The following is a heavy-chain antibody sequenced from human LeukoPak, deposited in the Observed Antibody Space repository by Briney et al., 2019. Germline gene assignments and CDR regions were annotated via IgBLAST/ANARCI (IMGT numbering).Heavy chain of an antibody. D-gene: IGHD2-21*01. CDR1: GGSLGRSNTY. CDR3: ARHRGGGGYHYMDV. CDR2: ILHSGYP. V-gene: IGHV4-39*01. Sequence: SETLSLTCTVSGGSLGRSNTYWGWIRQTPGKGLEWLGTILHSGYPYNNPSLKSRVTMSVDSSKNQFSLSLSSVTAADTAVYFCARHRGGGGYHYMDVWGKGTTVIVSS. J-gene: IGHJ6*03.